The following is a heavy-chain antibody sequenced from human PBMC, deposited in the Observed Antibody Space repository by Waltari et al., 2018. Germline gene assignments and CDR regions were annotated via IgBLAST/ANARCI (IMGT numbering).Heavy chain of an antibody. Sequence: EVQLVESGGGLVQPGGSLGLSWSASAFIFSTYSMNWVGKAPGKGLDVLSYIRGSSRTIYYAGSVKGRFTISRDNAKNSLYLHMNSLRAEDTAIYYCARDKTPVDYRGQGTLVTVSS. CDR2: IRGSSRTI. CDR3: ARDKTPVDY. J-gene: IGHJ4*02. V-gene: IGHV3-48*04. D-gene: IGHD2-15*01. CDR1: AFIFSTYS.